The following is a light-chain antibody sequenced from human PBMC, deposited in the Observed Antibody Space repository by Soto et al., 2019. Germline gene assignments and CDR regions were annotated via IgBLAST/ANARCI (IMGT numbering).Light chain of an antibody. Sequence: DIQMTQSPSTLSASVGDRVTITCRASQSIINWLAWYQQKPGKAPRFLIHQASVLETGVTSRFSGSGSETEFALTINSLQPDDFGVYYCQQYLNFPITFGQGTRLDMK. CDR1: QSIINW. J-gene: IGKJ5*01. CDR2: QAS. CDR3: QQYLNFPIT. V-gene: IGKV1-5*03.